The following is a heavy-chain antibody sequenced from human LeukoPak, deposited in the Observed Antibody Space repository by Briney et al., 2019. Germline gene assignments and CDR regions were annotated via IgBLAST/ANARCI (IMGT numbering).Heavy chain of an antibody. CDR1: VGPNISHY. CDR2: ISNSGST. D-gene: IGHD1-1*01. V-gene: IGHV4-59*11. J-gene: IGHJ6*03. Sequence: PSETLPLTCSVSVGPNISHYWSWIRQPPGKGLEWIGYISNSGSTDYTPSLRSRVTISINTSKNQASLKLTSVTAADSAVYYCVRDALEGYYSYYYMDVWGRGTTVTVSS. CDR3: VRDALEGYYSYYYMDV.